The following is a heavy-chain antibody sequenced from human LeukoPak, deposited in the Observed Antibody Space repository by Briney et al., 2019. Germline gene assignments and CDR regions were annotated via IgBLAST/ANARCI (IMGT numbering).Heavy chain of an antibody. D-gene: IGHD6-13*01. V-gene: IGHV3-48*01. CDR1: GFTFSSYS. J-gene: IGHJ4*02. CDR2: ISSSSTI. Sequence: PGGSLRLSCAASGFTFSSYSMNWVRQAPGKGLEWVSYISSSSTIYYADSVKGRFTISRDNAKNSLYLQMNSLRAEDTAVYYCARDSIAAIIWGQGTLVTVSS. CDR3: ARDSIAAII.